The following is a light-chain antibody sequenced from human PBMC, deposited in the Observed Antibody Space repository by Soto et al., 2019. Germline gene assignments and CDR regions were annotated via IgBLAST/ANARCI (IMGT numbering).Light chain of an antibody. CDR3: QHRSNWPGTWT. Sequence: EIVLTQSPATLSSSPGERVTLSCRASQNIGIYLAWYRQKPGQAPRLLIYGASNRATGIPARFSGSGSGTDFPLTIPSLGPEDFAVYYCQHRSNWPGTWTFGQGTKVEIK. J-gene: IGKJ1*01. CDR1: QNIGIY. CDR2: GAS. V-gene: IGKV3-11*01.